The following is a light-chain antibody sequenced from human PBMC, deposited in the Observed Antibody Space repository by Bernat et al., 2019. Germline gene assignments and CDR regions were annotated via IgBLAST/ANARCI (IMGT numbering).Light chain of an antibody. Sequence: DVVMTQSPLSLPVTLGQPASISCRPDQSLVKSDGNTYLNWLQQRPGQSPRRLIYKVSNRDSGVPDRFSGSGSGTDFTPKISRVEAEDVGVYYCMQGTHWPWTFGQGTKVEIK. CDR3: MQGTHWPWT. V-gene: IGKV2-30*01. CDR1: QSLVKSDGNTY. J-gene: IGKJ1*01. CDR2: KVS.